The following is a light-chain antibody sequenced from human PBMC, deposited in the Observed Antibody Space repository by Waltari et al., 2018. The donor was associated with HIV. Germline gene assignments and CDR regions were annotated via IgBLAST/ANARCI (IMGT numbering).Light chain of an antibody. V-gene: IGKV4-1*01. Sequence: DIVMTQSPDSLAVSLGDRATINCRSRQSFLSTSDNNNYLAWYQQKPGQPPKLLISWASTRESGVPARFSGSGSGTDFTLTISSLQAEDVAVYYCQQYFTTPITFGQGTRLEIK. CDR2: WAS. J-gene: IGKJ5*01. CDR3: QQYFTTPIT. CDR1: QSFLSTSDNNNY.